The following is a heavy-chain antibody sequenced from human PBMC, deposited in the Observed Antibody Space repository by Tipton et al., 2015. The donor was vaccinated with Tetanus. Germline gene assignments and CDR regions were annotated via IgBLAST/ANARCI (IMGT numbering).Heavy chain of an antibody. Sequence: SLRLSCAASGFTFSSYAMHWVRQAPGKGLETVAVISYDGTKKDYADSMKGRCPISRDNSKSTLYLQMNSLTLEDTAVYYCARAPGLLIDLWGQGTLVSVSS. CDR2: ISYDGTKK. J-gene: IGHJ5*02. CDR1: GFTFSSYA. D-gene: IGHD3-10*01. V-gene: IGHV3-30*03. CDR3: ARAPGLLIDL.